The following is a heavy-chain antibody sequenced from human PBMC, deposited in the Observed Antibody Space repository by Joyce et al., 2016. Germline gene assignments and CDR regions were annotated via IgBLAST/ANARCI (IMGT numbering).Heavy chain of an antibody. CDR2: IYNNEPT. Sequence: HLQESGPGLVKPSETLSLTCTISGDSSSDTSYYWSWIRQPPGKGLEWLGFIYNNEPTHYNPSLGGRLSSSAGAAKKQFSLRLTSVTSADTAVYYCATSLPSRVGGFQFFGLDVWGQGTTVIVS. V-gene: IGHV4-61*01. CDR3: ATSLPSRVGGFQFFGLDV. CDR1: GDSSSDTSYY. J-gene: IGHJ6*02. D-gene: IGHD3-10*01.